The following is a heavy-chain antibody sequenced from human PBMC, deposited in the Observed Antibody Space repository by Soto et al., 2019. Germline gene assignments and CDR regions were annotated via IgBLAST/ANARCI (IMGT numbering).Heavy chain of an antibody. Sequence: QVQLVQSGAEVKQPGSSVKVSCKASGGTFSSYAISWVRQAPGQGLEWMGGIIPIFGTANYAQKFQGRVTITADESTSTAYMELSSLRSEDTAVYYCARARQRVVPAAIYYYYGMDVWGQGTTVTVSS. J-gene: IGHJ6*02. CDR2: IIPIFGTA. V-gene: IGHV1-69*01. CDR3: ARARQRVVPAAIYYYYGMDV. CDR1: GGTFSSYA. D-gene: IGHD2-2*01.